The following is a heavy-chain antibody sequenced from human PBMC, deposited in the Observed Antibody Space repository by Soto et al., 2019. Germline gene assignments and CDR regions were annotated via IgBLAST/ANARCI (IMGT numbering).Heavy chain of an antibody. D-gene: IGHD3-3*01. CDR1: GFTFSSYW. CDR2: INSDGSST. CDR3: ARVGRNYDFWSGYYEPTSYYYYYMDV. Sequence: GGSLRLSCAASGFTFSSYWMHWVRQAPGKGLVWVSRINSDGSSTSYADSVKGRFTISRDNAKNTLYLQMNSLRAEDTAVYYCARVGRNYDFWSGYYEPTSYYYYYMDVWGKGTTVTVSS. J-gene: IGHJ6*03. V-gene: IGHV3-74*01.